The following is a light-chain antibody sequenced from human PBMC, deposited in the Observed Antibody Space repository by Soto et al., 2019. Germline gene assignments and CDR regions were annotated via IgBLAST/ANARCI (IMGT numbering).Light chain of an antibody. V-gene: IGLV2-8*01. CDR3: SSYVGSNNFV. J-gene: IGLJ1*01. CDR1: SSYVGGYNY. CDR2: EVS. Sequence: QSVLTQPPSASGSPGQSVTISCTGTSSYVGGYNYVSWYQQHPGKAPKLMIYEVSKRPSGVPDRFSGSKSGNTASLTVSGLQAKDEADYYCSSYVGSNNFVFGTGTKVTVL.